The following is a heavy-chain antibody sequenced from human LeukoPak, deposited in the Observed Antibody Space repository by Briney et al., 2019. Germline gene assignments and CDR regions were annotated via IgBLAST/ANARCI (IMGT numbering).Heavy chain of an antibody. CDR3: ARDLEGSGSHERYYYYGMDV. Sequence: PGRSLRLSSAASGFTFSSYGMHWVRQAPGKGLEWVAVIWYDGSNKYYTDSVKGRFTSSTDNTKNTLYLQITSPGDEETAVYYCARDLEGSGSHERYYYYGMDVWGQGTTVTVSS. CDR2: IWYDGSNK. CDR1: GFTFSSYG. J-gene: IGHJ6*02. V-gene: IGHV3-33*01. D-gene: IGHD3-10*01.